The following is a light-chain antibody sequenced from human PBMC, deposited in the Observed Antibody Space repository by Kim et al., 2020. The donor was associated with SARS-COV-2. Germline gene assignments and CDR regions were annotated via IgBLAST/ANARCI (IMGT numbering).Light chain of an antibody. J-gene: IGLJ3*02. CDR1: KLGDKY. V-gene: IGLV3-1*01. CDR2: QDS. CDR3: QAWDSSTWV. Sequence: SVSPGQTASITCSGEKLGDKYSCWYQQKPGQSPVLVIYQDSKRPSGIPERFSGSNSGNTATLTISGTQAMDEADYYCQAWDSSTWVFGGGTKLTVL.